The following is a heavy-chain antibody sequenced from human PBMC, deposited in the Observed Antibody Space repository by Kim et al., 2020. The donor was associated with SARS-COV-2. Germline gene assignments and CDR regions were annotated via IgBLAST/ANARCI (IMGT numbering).Heavy chain of an antibody. CDR2: IYPGDSDT. CDR3: SRHTNLYATDL. D-gene: IGHD2-8*01. J-gene: IGHJ5*02. V-gene: IGHV5-51*01. CDR1: GYGFTSYW. Sequence: GESLKISCEGSGYGFTSYWIAWVRQMPGKGLEWMGIIYPGDSDTRYSPSFQGQVAISADKATNTAFLQWSSLKASGTAMYYCSRHTNLYATDLWGQGTLVTVSS.